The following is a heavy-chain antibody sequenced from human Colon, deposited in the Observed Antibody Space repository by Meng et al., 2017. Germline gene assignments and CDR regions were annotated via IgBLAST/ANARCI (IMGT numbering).Heavy chain of an antibody. CDR1: GYTFINYA. V-gene: IGHV7-4-1*02. CDR2: INTHTGNP. CDR3: ARGGPYPDSSGFHWYFDL. J-gene: IGHJ2*01. D-gene: IGHD3-22*01. Sequence: VQLVESGSELKKPGASVKVFCKASGYTFINYAINWVRQAPGQGLEWMGWINTHTGNPTYGQGFTGRFVLSSDTSVSTANLQISSLKAEDTAVYYCARGGPYPDSSGFHWYFDLWGRGTLVTVSS.